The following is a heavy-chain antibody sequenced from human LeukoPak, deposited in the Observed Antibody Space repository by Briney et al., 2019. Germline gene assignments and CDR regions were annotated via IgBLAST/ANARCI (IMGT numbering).Heavy chain of an antibody. D-gene: IGHD6-19*01. CDR1: GYSISSGYY. CDR3: ARDLAVAAGRWFDP. J-gene: IGHJ5*02. CDR2: IYHSGST. V-gene: IGHV4-38-2*02. Sequence: SETLSLTCAVSGYSISSGYYWGWIRQPPGKGLEWIGSIYHSGSTYCNPSLKSRVTISVDTSKNQFSLKLSSVTAADTAVYYCARDLAVAAGRWFDPWGQGTLVTVSS.